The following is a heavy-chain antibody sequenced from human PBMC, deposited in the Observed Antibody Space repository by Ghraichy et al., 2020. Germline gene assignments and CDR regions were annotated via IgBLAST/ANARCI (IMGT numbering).Heavy chain of an antibody. CDR2: RVGVGGGT. CDR3: ARRGNYRGGAFDI. Sequence: GESLNISCAASGFTFSTYAMVWVRQAPEKGLEWVSSRVGVGGGTFYADSVRGRFTISRDNSRDRLFLQMNSLRAEDTAVYYCARRGNYRGGAFDIWGRGTVVVVSS. D-gene: IGHD5-24*01. J-gene: IGHJ3*02. V-gene: IGHV3-23*01. CDR1: GFTFSTYA.